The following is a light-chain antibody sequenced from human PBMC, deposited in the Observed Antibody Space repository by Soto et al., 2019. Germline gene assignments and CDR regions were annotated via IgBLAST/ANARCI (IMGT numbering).Light chain of an antibody. V-gene: IGKV1-39*01. CDR3: QQSYSTTWT. CDR2: AAS. J-gene: IGKJ1*01. Sequence: DIQMTQSPSSLSASVGDRVTITCRASQSISKYLNWYQQKQGKAPKLLIYAASSLQSGVPSRFSGSVSGTDGTITISSLKPEDGATYYCQQSYSTTWTFGQGTKVDIK. CDR1: QSISKY.